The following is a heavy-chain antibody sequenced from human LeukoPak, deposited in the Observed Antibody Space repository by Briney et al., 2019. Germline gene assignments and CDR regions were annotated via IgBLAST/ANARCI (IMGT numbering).Heavy chain of an antibody. J-gene: IGHJ4*02. CDR1: GFTFSSYA. V-gene: IGHV3-30-3*01. Sequence: HPGGSLRLSCAASGFTFSSYAMHWVRQAPGKGLEWVAVISYDGSNKYYADSVKGRFTISRDNSKNTLYLQMNSLRAEDTAVYYCAREDWGFDYWGQGTLVTVSS. CDR2: ISYDGSNK. D-gene: IGHD3/OR15-3a*01. CDR3: AREDWGFDY.